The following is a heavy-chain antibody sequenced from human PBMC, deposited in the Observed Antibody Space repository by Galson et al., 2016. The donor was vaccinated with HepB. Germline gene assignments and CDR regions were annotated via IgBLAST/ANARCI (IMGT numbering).Heavy chain of an antibody. J-gene: IGHJ4*02. CDR3: ARDRSYYDSSFGY. CDR2: VHYSGST. CDR1: TASITNFY. V-gene: IGHV4-59*01. D-gene: IGHD3-22*01. Sequence: SETLSLTCTVSTASITNFYWSWIRQSPEKALEWIGYVHYSGSTNYNPSLKSRVTISLDTSKNQFSLTPRSVTAADTAVYYCARDRSYYDSSFGYWGPGTLVTVSS.